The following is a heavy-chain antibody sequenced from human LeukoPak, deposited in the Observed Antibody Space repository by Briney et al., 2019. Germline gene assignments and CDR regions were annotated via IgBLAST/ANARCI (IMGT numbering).Heavy chain of an antibody. CDR1: GGSVSSGSYY. V-gene: IGHV4-61*01. CDR3: ARGSYGDWGWFDP. Sequence: SETLSLTCTVSGGSVSSGSYYWNWIRQPPGKGLEWIGYIYYGGSTNYNPSLKSRVTISLDTPKNQFSLKLSSVTAADTAVYYCARGSYGDWGWFDPWGQGTLVTVSS. CDR2: IYYGGST. D-gene: IGHD4-17*01. J-gene: IGHJ5*02.